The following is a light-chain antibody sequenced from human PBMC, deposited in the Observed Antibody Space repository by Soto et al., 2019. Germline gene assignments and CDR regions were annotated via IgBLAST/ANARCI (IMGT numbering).Light chain of an antibody. V-gene: IGLV2-14*03. CDR1: SRDVGAYDY. Sequence: HSALSQPASVSGTPGQSIAISCTGTSRDVGAYDYVSWYQQHPGKAPKLMIYEVSNRPSGVSNRFSGSKSVNTATLTISGLQAEDEADYYCSSHTRYNTRVFGTGTKLTVL. CDR2: EVS. CDR3: SSHTRYNTRV. J-gene: IGLJ1*01.